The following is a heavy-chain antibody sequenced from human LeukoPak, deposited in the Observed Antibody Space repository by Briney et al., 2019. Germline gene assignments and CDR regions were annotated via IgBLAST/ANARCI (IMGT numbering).Heavy chain of an antibody. CDR3: AVYCSSTSCPFDY. CDR1: GYTFTSYD. J-gene: IGHJ4*02. D-gene: IGHD2-2*01. CDR2: MNPNSGNT. V-gene: IGHV1-8*03. Sequence: ASVKVSCKASGYTFTSYDISWVRQATGQGLEWMGWMNPNSGNTGYAQKFQGRVTITRNTSISTAYMELSSLRSEDTAVYYCAVYCSSTSCPFDYWGQGTLVTVSS.